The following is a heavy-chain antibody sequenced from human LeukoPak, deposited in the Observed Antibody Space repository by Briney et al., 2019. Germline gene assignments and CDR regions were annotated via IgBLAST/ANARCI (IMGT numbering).Heavy chain of an antibody. CDR1: GFTLSNFA. D-gene: IGHD1-26*01. V-gene: IGHV3-48*01. CDR2: ISSSSSTI. CDR3: AREVGADGTWFDP. Sequence: PGGSLRLSCAASGFTLSNFAMGLVRQAPGKGLEWVSYISSSSSTIYYADSVKGRFTISRDNAKNSLYLQMNSLRAEDTAVYYCAREVGADGTWFDPWGQGTLVTVSS. J-gene: IGHJ5*02.